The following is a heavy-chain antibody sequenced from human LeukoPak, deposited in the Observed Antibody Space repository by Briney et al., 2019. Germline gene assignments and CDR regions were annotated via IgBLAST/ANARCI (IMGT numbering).Heavy chain of an antibody. D-gene: IGHD2-2*01. CDR3: ARDRMSRAPTYFHH. J-gene: IGHJ1*01. Sequence: AGSLRISCAASGFSFDEFCMHWVRQAPGKGLEWVSFVSGDGGRTDYADSVKGRFTISRDNSKNSLYLQMNSLTAEDTAFYFCARDRMSRAPTYFHHWGQGSLVTVSA. V-gene: IGHV3-43*02. CDR2: VSGDGGRT. CDR1: GFSFDEFC.